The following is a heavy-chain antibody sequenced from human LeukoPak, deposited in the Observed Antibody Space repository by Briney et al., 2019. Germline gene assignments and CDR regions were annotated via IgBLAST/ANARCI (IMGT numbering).Heavy chain of an antibody. CDR1: GGTFSSYA. Sequence: SVKVSCKASGGTFSSYAISWVRQAPGQGLEWMGGIIPIFGTANYAQKFQGRVTITADKSTSTAYMELSSLRSEDTAVYYCASYGVVIFGVVRPDAFDIWGQGTMVTVSS. CDR3: ASYGVVIFGVVRPDAFDI. CDR2: IIPIFGTA. D-gene: IGHD3-3*01. V-gene: IGHV1-69*06. J-gene: IGHJ3*02.